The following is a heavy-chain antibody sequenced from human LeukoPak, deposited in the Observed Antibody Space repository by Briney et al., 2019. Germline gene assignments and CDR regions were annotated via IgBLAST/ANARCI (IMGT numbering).Heavy chain of an antibody. CDR2: ISSSGSDI. Sequence: PGGSLRLSCAASGFTFSNYEMHWVRQAPGKGLEWVSYISSSGSDIYYADSVKGRFTISRDNAKNSLYLHMNSLRAEDTAVYYCASLDRGSYYSFDYWGQGTLVTVSS. D-gene: IGHD1-26*01. CDR3: ASLDRGSYYSFDY. J-gene: IGHJ4*02. V-gene: IGHV3-48*03. CDR1: GFTFSNYE.